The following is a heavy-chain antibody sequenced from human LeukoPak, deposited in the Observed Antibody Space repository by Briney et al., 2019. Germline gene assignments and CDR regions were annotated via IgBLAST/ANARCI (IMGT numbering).Heavy chain of an antibody. CDR3: TRVTVSGYGGDY. CDR1: VYTFTNHG. D-gene: IGHD5-18*01. Sequence: ASVKVSCKDSVYTFTNHGISWVPQAPAQGREGMGWISANNGHTNYAQKVQGRVTMTTDTSTNTAYLELRSLRPDDTAVYYCTRVTVSGYGGDYWGQGTLVTVSS. V-gene: IGHV1-18*01. J-gene: IGHJ4*02. CDR2: ISANNGHT.